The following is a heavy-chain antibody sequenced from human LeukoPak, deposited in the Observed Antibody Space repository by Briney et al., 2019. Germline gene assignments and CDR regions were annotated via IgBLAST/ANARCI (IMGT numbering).Heavy chain of an antibody. J-gene: IGHJ4*02. CDR2: IIPVLHRS. CDR1: GDTFSNYA. CDR3: ATYHRFYDSNGHRADDWYFEY. D-gene: IGHD3-22*01. V-gene: IGHV1-69*11. Sequence: ASVKVSCKASGDTFSNYAINWVRQAPGQGLEWVGRIIPVLHRSNYAEKFEDRVTITTDESKSTAYMELSSLRSEDTAVYYCATYHRFYDSNGHRADDWYFEYWGQGTVVTVSS.